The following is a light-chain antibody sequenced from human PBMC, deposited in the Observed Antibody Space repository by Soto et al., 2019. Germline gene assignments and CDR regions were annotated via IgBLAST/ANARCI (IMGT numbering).Light chain of an antibody. CDR1: GSDVGGYNY. CDR2: EVR. V-gene: IGLV2-14*01. CDR3: YSYTGSATVI. J-gene: IGLJ2*01. Sequence: QSALTQPASVSGSPGQSITISCTGTGSDVGGYNYVSWYQQHPGKAPKLIIYEVRNRPSGVSNRFSASKSGNTASLTISGLQAEDEAVYYCYSYTGSATVIFGGGTKLTVL.